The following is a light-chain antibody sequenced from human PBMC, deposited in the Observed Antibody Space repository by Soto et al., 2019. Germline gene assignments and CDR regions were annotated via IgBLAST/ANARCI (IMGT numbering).Light chain of an antibody. CDR3: RSKSTIRPVG. CDR1: SSDVGAYNY. J-gene: IGLJ3*02. CDR2: EVS. V-gene: IGLV2-14*01. Sequence: QSALTQPASVSGSPGQSITISCTGTSSDVGAYNYVSWYQQYPGKAPKLMIYEVSNRPSGISNRFSGSKSGNTASLTISGVQAEDRADYYRRSKSTIRPVGFGRGAQLTVL.